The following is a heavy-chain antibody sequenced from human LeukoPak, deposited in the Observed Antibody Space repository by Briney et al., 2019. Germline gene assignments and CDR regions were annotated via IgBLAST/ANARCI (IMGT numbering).Heavy chain of an antibody. CDR2: IYTSGST. V-gene: IGHV4-4*09. Sequence: SETLSLTCTVSGGSISSYYWSWIRQPPGKGLEWIGYIYTSGSTNYNPSLKSRVTISVDTSKNQFSLKLGSVTAADTAVYYCASSSSSSFYYYYYMDVWGKGTTVTVSS. CDR1: GGSISSYY. D-gene: IGHD6-13*01. CDR3: ASSSSSSFYYYYYMDV. J-gene: IGHJ6*03.